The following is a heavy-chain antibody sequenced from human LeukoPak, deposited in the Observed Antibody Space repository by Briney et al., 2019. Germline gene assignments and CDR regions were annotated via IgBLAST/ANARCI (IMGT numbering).Heavy chain of an antibody. V-gene: IGHV3-43*02. Sequence: GQSLRLSCAASGFTFDDYAMHWVRQAPGTGLEWVSLISCAGTTTYSADSVKGRFTISRDNSKNSLYLQMNSLRTEDTALYYCAKEGPIAVAGYFDYWGQGTLVT. J-gene: IGHJ4*02. D-gene: IGHD6-19*01. CDR1: GFTFDDYA. CDR2: ISCAGTTT. CDR3: AKEGPIAVAGYFDY.